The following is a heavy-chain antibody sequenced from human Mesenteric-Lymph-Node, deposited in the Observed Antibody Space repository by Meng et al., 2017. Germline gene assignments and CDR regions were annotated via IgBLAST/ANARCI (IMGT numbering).Heavy chain of an antibody. V-gene: IGHV1-3*01. CDR3: ARGGSGNSIID. CDR2: INVGTGNI. J-gene: IGHJ4*02. D-gene: IGHD3-10*01. CDR1: GYTFTSYA. Sequence: QVQLVPSGAEVKKPGASVKVSCKASGYTFTSYAIHWVRQAPGQRLEWMGWINVGTGNIKYSQKFQGRVTIIRDTSASTTYMELSSLISEDTAVYYCARGGSGNSIIDWGQGTLVTVSS.